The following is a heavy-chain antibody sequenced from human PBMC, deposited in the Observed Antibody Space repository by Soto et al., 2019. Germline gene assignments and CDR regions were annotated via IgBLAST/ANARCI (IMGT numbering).Heavy chain of an antibody. CDR3: ARSPNYYYYGFDV. D-gene: IGHD3-10*01. V-gene: IGHV4-61*08. J-gene: IGHJ6*02. Sequence: SETLSLTCTVSGGSVSSGDYFWSWLRQSPWKRLEWIAYIYYSGSTNYNPSLKSRATTSVDTSKSQVSLTLTSMTAADAALYYCARSPNYYYYGFDVWGQGXAVTVYS. CDR1: GGSVSSGDYF. CDR2: IYYSGST.